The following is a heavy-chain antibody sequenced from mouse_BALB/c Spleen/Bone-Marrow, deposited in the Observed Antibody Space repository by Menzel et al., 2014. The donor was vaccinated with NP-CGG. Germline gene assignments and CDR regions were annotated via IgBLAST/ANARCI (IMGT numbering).Heavy chain of an antibody. CDR1: GYTFTGYW. D-gene: IGHD1-1*01. CDR3: AYGSSFGFAY. J-gene: IGHJ3*01. Sequence: VHLVESGAELVRPGASVKLSCRTSGYTFTGYWMNWVKQRPEQGLEWIGRIDPYDSETHYNQKFKVKAILTVDKSSSTAYMQLSSLTSEDSAVYYCAYGSSFGFAYWGQGTLVTVSA. CDR2: IDPYDSET. V-gene: IGHV1-74*01.